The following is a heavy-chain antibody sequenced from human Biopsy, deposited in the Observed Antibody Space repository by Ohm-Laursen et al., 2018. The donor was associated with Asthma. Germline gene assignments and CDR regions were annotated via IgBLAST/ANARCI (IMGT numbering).Heavy chain of an antibody. V-gene: IGHV4-30-4*01. CDR2: IHYSGST. CDR1: GASIKTDDHY. CDR3: ARASVAASSNWFDP. Sequence: TLSLTCTVSGASIKTDDHYWSWLRQPPGKGLEWFGFIHYSGSTSYNPSLKGGVTISVDTSKNQFSLKLSSVTAADTAVYYCARASVAASSNWFDPWGQGTLVSVST. D-gene: IGHD6-19*01. J-gene: IGHJ5*02.